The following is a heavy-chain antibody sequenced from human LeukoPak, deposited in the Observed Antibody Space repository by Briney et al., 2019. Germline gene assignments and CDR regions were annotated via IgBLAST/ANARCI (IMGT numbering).Heavy chain of an antibody. CDR3: ARVDCSGGSCPLDY. D-gene: IGHD2-15*01. J-gene: IGHJ4*02. V-gene: IGHV3-21*01. CDR2: ISSSSSYI. CDR1: GFTFSSYS. Sequence: GGSLRLSCAASGFTFSSYSMNWVRQAPGKGLEWVASISSSSSYIYYADSVKGRFTISRDNAKNSLYLQMNSLRAEDTAVYYCARVDCSGGSCPLDYWGQGTLVTVSS.